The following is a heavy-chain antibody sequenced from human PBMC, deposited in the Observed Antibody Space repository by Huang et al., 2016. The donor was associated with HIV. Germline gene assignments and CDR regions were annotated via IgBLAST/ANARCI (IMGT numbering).Heavy chain of an antibody. D-gene: IGHD1-1*01. CDR1: GFIFSDYT. Sequence: EIQLVESGGGLVKPGGSLRLSCTASGFIFSDYTMNWVRQAPGKGPEWVSSISGSLNSIYYADSVKGRFTISRDYTKNSLYLRMDSLRVEDTGVYYCARAGGNYLAHGMDVWGQGTTVTVSS. J-gene: IGHJ6*02. CDR3: ARAGGNYLAHGMDV. V-gene: IGHV3-21*02. CDR2: ISGSLNSI.